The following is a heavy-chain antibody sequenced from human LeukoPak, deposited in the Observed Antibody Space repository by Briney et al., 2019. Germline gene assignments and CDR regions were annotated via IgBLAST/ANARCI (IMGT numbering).Heavy chain of an antibody. D-gene: IGHD6-6*01. J-gene: IGHJ4*02. Sequence: EPSETLSLTCAVYGGSFSSYYWSWIRQPPGKGLEWIGEINHSGSTNYNPSLKSRVTISEDTPKNQFSLKLSSVTAADTAVYYCAGGDHIAARPFRFDYWGQGTLVTVSS. CDR1: GGSFSSYY. CDR2: INHSGST. V-gene: IGHV4-34*01. CDR3: AGGDHIAARPFRFDY.